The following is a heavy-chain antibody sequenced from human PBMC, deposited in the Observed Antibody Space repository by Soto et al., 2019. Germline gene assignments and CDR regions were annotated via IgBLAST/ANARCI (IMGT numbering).Heavy chain of an antibody. D-gene: IGHD3-22*01. CDR1: GGSFSGYY. CDR2: INHSGST. V-gene: IGHV4-34*01. Sequence: TLSLTCAVYGGSFSGYYWSWIRQPPGKGLEWIGEINHSGSTNYNPSLKSRVTISVDTSKNQFSLKLSSVTAADTAVYYCARADGSGYYPNYYGMDVWGQGTTVTVSS. J-gene: IGHJ6*02. CDR3: ARADGSGYYPNYYGMDV.